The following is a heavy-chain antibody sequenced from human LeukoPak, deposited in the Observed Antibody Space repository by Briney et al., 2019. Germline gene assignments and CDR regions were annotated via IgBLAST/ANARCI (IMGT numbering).Heavy chain of an antibody. D-gene: IGHD3-10*01. J-gene: IGHJ3*02. CDR1: GGSISSGGYY. CDR2: IYYSGST. Sequence: PSETLSLTCTVSGGSISSGGYYWSWIRQHPGKGLEWIGYIYYSGSTYYNPSLKSRVTISVDTSKNQFSLKLSSVTAADTAVYYCARDNPLLYGSGSYKAFDIWGQGTMVTVSS. CDR3: ARDNPLLYGSGSYKAFDI. V-gene: IGHV4-31*03.